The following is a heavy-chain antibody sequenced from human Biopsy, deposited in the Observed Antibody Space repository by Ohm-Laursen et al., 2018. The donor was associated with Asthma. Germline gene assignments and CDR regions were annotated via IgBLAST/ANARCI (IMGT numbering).Heavy chain of an antibody. J-gene: IGHJ4*02. V-gene: IGHV4-59*01. D-gene: IGHD6-13*01. CDR2: VHSTGST. CDR1: PGSINDYY. Sequence: GTLSLTCTVSPGSINDYYWNWIRQFPGKGLEWIGYVHSTGSTRFNPSLKSRLTISVDTSVDQVSLKLTSVTAADTAVYYCARATSTWSQSGPHYFDHWGQGALVTVSS. CDR3: ARATSTWSQSGPHYFDH.